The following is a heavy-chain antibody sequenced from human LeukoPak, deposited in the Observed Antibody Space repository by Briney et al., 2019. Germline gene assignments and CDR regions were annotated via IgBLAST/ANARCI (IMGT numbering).Heavy chain of an antibody. CDR1: GYTFTGYY. CDR2: INPNSGGT. V-gene: IGHV1-2*02. Sequence: ASVKVSCKASGYTFTGYYMHWVRQAPGQGLEWMGWINPNSGGTNYAQKFQGRVTMTRDTSISTAYMELSRLRSDDTAVYYCARDQLGSSSGPGYWGQGTLVTVST. CDR3: ARDQLGSSSGPGY. D-gene: IGHD6-6*01. J-gene: IGHJ4*02.